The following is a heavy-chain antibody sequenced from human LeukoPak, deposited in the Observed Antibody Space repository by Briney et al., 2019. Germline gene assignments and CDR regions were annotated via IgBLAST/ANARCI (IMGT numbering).Heavy chain of an antibody. Sequence: SETLSLTCTVSGGSISSYYCSWIRQPARKGLEWIGRIYTSGSTNYNPSLKSRLTMSVDTSKNQFSLKLYSVTAADTAVYYCARDPGWADWYFDLWGRGTLVTVSS. CDR1: GGSISSYY. CDR2: IYTSGST. CDR3: ARDPGWADWYFDL. J-gene: IGHJ2*01. V-gene: IGHV4-4*07. D-gene: IGHD1-14*01.